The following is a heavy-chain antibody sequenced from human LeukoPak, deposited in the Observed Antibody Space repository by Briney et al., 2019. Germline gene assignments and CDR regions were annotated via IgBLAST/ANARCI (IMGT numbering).Heavy chain of an antibody. CDR2: PDPNNGDT. Sequence: ASVKVSCKASAYTFTAYYLHWVRQAPGQGFQWMGWPDPNNGDTEYAQKFQGRVTMTRDRSISTAYMDLGRLTSDDTAVYYCARRSRNGLDAFDIWGQGTMVTVSS. CDR3: ARRSRNGLDAFDI. V-gene: IGHV1-2*02. CDR1: AYTFTAYY. D-gene: IGHD1-14*01. J-gene: IGHJ3*02.